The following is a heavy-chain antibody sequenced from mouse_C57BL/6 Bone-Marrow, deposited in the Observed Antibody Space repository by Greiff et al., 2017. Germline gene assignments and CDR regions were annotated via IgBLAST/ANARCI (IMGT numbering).Heavy chain of an antibody. CDR3: ADDYDWFAY. CDR1: GFTFSDYG. V-gene: IGHV5-17*01. J-gene: IGHJ3*01. CDR2: ISSGSSTI. D-gene: IGHD2-4*01. Sequence: EVMLVESGGGLVKPGGSLKLSCAASGFTFSDYGMHWVRQAPEKGLEWVAYISSGSSTIYYADTVKGRFTISRDKAKNTLFLQMTSLRSEDTAMYYCADDYDWFAYWGQGTLVTVSA.